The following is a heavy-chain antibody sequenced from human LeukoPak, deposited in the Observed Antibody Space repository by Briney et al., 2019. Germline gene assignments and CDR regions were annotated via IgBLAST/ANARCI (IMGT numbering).Heavy chain of an antibody. CDR1: GFTFSSYA. CDR3: ARDRRDYVSDY. D-gene: IGHD4-17*01. Sequence: GGSLRLSCAASGFTFSSYAMSWVRQAPGKGLEWVSAISGSGGSTYYADSVKGRFTISRDNAKNSLYLQMNSLRAEDTAVYYCARDRRDYVSDYWGQGTLVTVSS. V-gene: IGHV3-23*01. J-gene: IGHJ4*02. CDR2: ISGSGGST.